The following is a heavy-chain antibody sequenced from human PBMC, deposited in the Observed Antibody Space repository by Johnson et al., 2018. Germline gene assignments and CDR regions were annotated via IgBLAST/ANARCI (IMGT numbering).Heavy chain of an antibody. D-gene: IGHD1-14*01. J-gene: IGHJ4*02. CDR1: GFTFSSYY. CDR3: VNLSLEPPL. Sequence: VQLVESGGGLVQPGGSLRLSCAASGFTFSSYYMHWVRQAPGKGLVWVSRIHSGGSTTYADSVKGRFTISRDNAKNTLYLQMNSLRAEDTAVYYCVNLSLEPPLGGQGTLVTVSS. CDR2: IHSGGST. V-gene: IGHV3-74*02.